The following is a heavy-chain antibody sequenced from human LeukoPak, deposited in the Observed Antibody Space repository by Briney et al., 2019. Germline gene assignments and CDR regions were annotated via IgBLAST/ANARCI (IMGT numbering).Heavy chain of an antibody. CDR1: GYTFTSYD. V-gene: IGHV1-69*13. CDR2: IIPIFGTA. J-gene: IGHJ4*02. CDR3: ARTPYYDFWSGFS. D-gene: IGHD3-3*01. Sequence: ASVKVSCKASGYTFTSYDINWVRQATGQGLEWMGGIIPIFGTANYAQKFQGRVTITADESTSTAYMELSSLRSEDTAVYYCARTPYYDFWSGFSWGQGTLVTVSS.